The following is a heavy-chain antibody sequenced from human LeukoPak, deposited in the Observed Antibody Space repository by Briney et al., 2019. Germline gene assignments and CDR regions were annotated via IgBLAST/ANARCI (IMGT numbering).Heavy chain of an antibody. D-gene: IGHD2-15*01. CDR2: INHSGST. V-gene: IGHV4-30-4*01. CDR3: ARRGCSGGSCYVDY. J-gene: IGHJ4*02. Sequence: SQTLSLTCTVSGGSISSGDYYWSWIRQPPGTGLEWIGEINHSGSTNYNPSLKSRVTISVDTSKNQFSLKLSSVTAADTAVYYCARRGCSGGSCYVDYWGQGTLVTVSS. CDR1: GGSISSGDYY.